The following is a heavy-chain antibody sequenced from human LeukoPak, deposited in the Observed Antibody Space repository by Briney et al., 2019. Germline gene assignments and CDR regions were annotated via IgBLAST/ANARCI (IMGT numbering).Heavy chain of an antibody. CDR1: GFTFSSYG. Sequence: GGSLRLSCPASGFTFSSYGMHWVRQAPGKGPEWVAFIRYDGSNKYYADSVNGRFTISRDNSKNTLYLQMNSLRAEDTAMYYCARGGDSSREYYFDYWGQGTLVTVSS. J-gene: IGHJ4*02. CDR2: IRYDGSNK. D-gene: IGHD6-13*01. V-gene: IGHV3-30*02. CDR3: ARGGDSSREYYFDY.